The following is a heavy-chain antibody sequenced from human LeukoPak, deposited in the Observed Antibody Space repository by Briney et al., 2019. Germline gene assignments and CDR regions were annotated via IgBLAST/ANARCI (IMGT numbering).Heavy chain of an antibody. CDR3: ARVVIDTAMVMDV. CDR1: GGSISSGSYY. J-gene: IGHJ6*04. V-gene: IGHV4-61*02. Sequence: SETLSLTCTVSGGSISSGSYYWSWIRQPAGKGLEWIGRIYTSGSTNYNPSLKSRVTISVDTSKNQFSLKLSSVTAADTAVYYCARVVIDTAMVMDVWGKGTTVTVSS. D-gene: IGHD5-18*01. CDR2: IYTSGST.